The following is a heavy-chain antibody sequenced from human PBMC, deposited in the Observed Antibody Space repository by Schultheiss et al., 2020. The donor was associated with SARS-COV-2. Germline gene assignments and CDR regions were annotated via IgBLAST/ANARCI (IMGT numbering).Heavy chain of an antibody. J-gene: IGHJ6*03. D-gene: IGHD4-11*01. CDR3: ARERPTTVTTYYYYYMDV. V-gene: IGHV4-61*08. Sequence: SETLSLTCTVSGGSISSGGYYWSWIRQPPGKGLEWIGYIYYSGSTNYNPSLKSRVTISVDTSKNQFSLKLSSVTAADTAVYYCARERPTTVTTYYYYYMDVWGKGTTVTVSS. CDR2: IYYSGST. CDR1: GGSISSGGYY.